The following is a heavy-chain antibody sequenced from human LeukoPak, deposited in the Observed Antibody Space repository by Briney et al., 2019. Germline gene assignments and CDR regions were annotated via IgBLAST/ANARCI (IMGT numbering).Heavy chain of an antibody. Sequence: SETLSLTCTVSGGSISSYYWSWIRQPPGKGLEWIGYIYYSGSTNYNPSLKSRVTISVDTSKNQFSLKLSSVTAADTAVYYRARDRNRGDFDYWGQGTLVTVSS. D-gene: IGHD3-10*01. J-gene: IGHJ4*02. V-gene: IGHV4-59*01. CDR3: ARDRNRGDFDY. CDR1: GGSISSYY. CDR2: IYYSGST.